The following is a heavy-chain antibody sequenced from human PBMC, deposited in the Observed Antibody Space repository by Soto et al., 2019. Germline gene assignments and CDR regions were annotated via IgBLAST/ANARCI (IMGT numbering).Heavy chain of an antibody. D-gene: IGHD3-10*01. CDR1: GGSISSGDYY. Sequence: SETLSLTCTVSGGSISSGDYYWSWIXQPPGKGLEWIGYIYYSGSTYYNPSLKSRVTISVDTSKNQFSLKLSSVTAADTAVYYCARGNYGSGSYYNSPFDYWGQGTLVTVSS. CDR3: ARGNYGSGSYYNSPFDY. J-gene: IGHJ4*02. CDR2: IYYSGST. V-gene: IGHV4-30-4*01.